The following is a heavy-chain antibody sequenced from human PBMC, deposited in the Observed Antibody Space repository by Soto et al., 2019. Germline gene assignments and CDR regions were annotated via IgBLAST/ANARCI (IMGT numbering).Heavy chain of an antibody. CDR1: GGTFSSYA. CDR2: IIPVFGTA. V-gene: IGHV1-69*13. D-gene: IGHD5-12*01. CDR3: ARELGGYDYHFDY. J-gene: IGHJ4*02. Sequence: ASVKVSCKASGGTFSSYAISWVRQAPGQGLEWMGGIIPVFGTANYAQKFQGRVTITADESTSTAYMELSSLRSEDTAVYYCARELGGYDYHFDYWGQGTLVTVSS.